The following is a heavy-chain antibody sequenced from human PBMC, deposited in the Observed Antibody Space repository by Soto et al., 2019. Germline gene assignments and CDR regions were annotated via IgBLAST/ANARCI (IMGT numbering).Heavy chain of an antibody. Sequence: ASVKVSCKASGYTFTSYGISWVRQAPGQGLEWMGWISAYNGNTNYAQKLQGRVTMTTDTSTSTAYMELRSLRSDDTAVYYCARDRHSSGWHGYYCYGMDVWGQGTTVTVYS. J-gene: IGHJ6*02. CDR2: ISAYNGNT. V-gene: IGHV1-18*01. D-gene: IGHD6-19*01. CDR1: GYTFTSYG. CDR3: ARDRHSSGWHGYYCYGMDV.